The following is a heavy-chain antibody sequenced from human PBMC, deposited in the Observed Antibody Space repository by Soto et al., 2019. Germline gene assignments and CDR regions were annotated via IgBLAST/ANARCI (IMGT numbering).Heavy chain of an antibody. V-gene: IGHV3-15*07. CDR3: TADLPYSAWTTHSPGIDY. CDR2: IASNPDGATA. J-gene: IGHJ4*02. D-gene: IGHD2-21*01. CDR1: GFVFSNAW. Sequence: GGSLRLSCAASGFVFSNAWMNWVRQAPGKGLEWVGRIASNPDGATADHAAPVKGRFSISRDDSRTTLFLQMSSLKTEDTAVYYCTADLPYSAWTTHSPGIDYWGRGTLVTVSS.